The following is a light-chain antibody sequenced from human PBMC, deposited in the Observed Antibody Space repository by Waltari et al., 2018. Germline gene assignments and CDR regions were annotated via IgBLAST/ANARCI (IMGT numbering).Light chain of an antibody. J-gene: IGKJ1*01. CDR3: QQYDNWLGT. CDR1: QSIRSN. Sequence: EIVITQSPATLSVFPGERATLSCRASQSIRSNLACYQHKPGQAPRLLIYGASTRATGIPARFSGSGSGTEFTLTISSLQSEDFAVYFCQQYDNWLGTFGQGTKVEIK. V-gene: IGKV3-15*01. CDR2: GAS.